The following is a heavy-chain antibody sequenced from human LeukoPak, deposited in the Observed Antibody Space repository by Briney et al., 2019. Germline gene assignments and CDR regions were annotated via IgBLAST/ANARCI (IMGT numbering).Heavy chain of an antibody. D-gene: IGHD2-2*01. Sequence: GSSVKVSCKASGGTFSSYAISWVRQAPGQGLEWMGIINPSGGSTSYAQKFQGRVTMTRDTSTSTVYMELSSRRSEDTAVYYRAREGCSSTSCYDYWGQGTLVTVSS. CDR2: INPSGGST. CDR3: AREGCSSTSCYDY. CDR1: GGTFSSYA. J-gene: IGHJ4*02. V-gene: IGHV1-46*01.